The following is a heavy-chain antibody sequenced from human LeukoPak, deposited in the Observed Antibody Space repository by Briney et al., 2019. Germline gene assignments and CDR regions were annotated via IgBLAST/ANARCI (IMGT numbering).Heavy chain of an antibody. V-gene: IGHV4-31*03. Sequence: KSSETLPLTCTVSGGSISSGGYYWSWIRQHPGKGLEWIGYIYYSGSTYYNPSLKSRVTISVDTSKNQFSLKLSSVTAADTAVYYCARVTGGITGTPEAFDIWGQGTMVTVSS. CDR3: ARVTGGITGTPEAFDI. D-gene: IGHD1-7*01. J-gene: IGHJ3*02. CDR2: IYYSGST. CDR1: GGSISSGGYY.